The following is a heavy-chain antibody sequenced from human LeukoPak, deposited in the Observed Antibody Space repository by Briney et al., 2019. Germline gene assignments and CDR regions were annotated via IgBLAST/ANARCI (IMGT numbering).Heavy chain of an antibody. V-gene: IGHV5-51*01. Sequence: GESLKISCKGSGYSFVDYWIGWVRQMPGKGSEWMGIIFPHDSDIKYNPSFQGQVTISVDKSISTAYMQWSSLEASDTAIYYCGRYGIRGCNNNCYTSYFYYGMDVWGQGTTVTVSS. D-gene: IGHD2-2*02. CDR1: GYSFVDYW. CDR2: IFPHDSDI. J-gene: IGHJ6*02. CDR3: GRYGIRGCNNNCYTSYFYYGMDV.